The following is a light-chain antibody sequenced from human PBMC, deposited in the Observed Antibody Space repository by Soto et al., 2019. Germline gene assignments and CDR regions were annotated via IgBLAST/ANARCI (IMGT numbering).Light chain of an antibody. Sequence: EIVMSQSPATLSASPGERSTLSCRASQSVSSNLAWYQHKPGQAPRLLIYGASTRSTGIPARFSGSGSGTEFTLTISSLQSEDFAVYYCQQYNNWPPWTFGQGTKGDIK. CDR2: GAS. J-gene: IGKJ1*01. V-gene: IGKV3-15*01. CDR3: QQYNNWPPWT. CDR1: QSVSSN.